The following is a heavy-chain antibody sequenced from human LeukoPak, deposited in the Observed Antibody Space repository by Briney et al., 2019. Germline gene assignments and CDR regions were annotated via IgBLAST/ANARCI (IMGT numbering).Heavy chain of an antibody. V-gene: IGHV3-53*01. CDR1: GFTVSSNS. CDR3: ARDGSRGNLVTAPDF. CDR2: IYSDNT. Sequence: GGSLRLSCTVSGFTVSSNSMSWVRQAPGKGLEWVSFIYSDNTHYSDSVKGRFTISRDNSKNTLYLQMNSLRAEGTAVYYCARDGSRGNLVTAPDFWGQGTLVTVSS. J-gene: IGHJ4*02. D-gene: IGHD2-21*02.